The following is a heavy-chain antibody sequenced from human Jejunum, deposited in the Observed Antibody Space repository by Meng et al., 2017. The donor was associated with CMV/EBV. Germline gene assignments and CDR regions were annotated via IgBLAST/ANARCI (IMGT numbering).Heavy chain of an antibody. CDR1: GYSLTNYY. CDR3: ARRALNCGLDGYPSD. D-gene: IGHD2-21*02. J-gene: IGHJ4*02. Sequence: GYSLTNYYIHWVRQAPGQGLEGVGIINPSRGSTNYAQKFQGRLTMTTDTPTSTVYMELSSLRSDDTAIYFCARRALNCGLDGYPSDWGQGTLVTVSS. V-gene: IGHV1-46*01. CDR2: INPSRGST.